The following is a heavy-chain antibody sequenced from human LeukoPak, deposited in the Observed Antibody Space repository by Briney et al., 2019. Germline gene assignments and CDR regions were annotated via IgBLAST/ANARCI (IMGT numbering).Heavy chain of an antibody. CDR3: ASLAAAGTPFDY. CDR2: INHSGST. Sequence: SETLSLTCAVYGGSFSGYYWSWIRQPPGKGLEWIGEINHSGSTNYNPSLKSRVTISVDTSKNQFSLKLSSVTAADTAVYYCASLAAAGTPFDYWGQGTLVTVSS. V-gene: IGHV4-34*01. D-gene: IGHD6-13*01. J-gene: IGHJ4*02. CDR1: GGSFSGYY.